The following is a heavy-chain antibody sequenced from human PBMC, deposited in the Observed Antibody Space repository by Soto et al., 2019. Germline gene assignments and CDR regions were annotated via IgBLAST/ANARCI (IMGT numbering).Heavy chain of an antibody. J-gene: IGHJ4*02. V-gene: IGHV4-31*03. Sequence: QVQLQESGPGLVKPSQTLSLTCTVSGGSISRGGYYWSWIRQHPGKGLEWIGYIYYSGSTYYNPSIKSRVTISVDTAKNQFSVKLSSVTAADTAVYFCAKSRLEQYFFDYWGQGTLVTVSS. CDR3: AKSRLEQYFFDY. CDR2: IYYSGST. D-gene: IGHD6-19*01. CDR1: GGSISRGGYY.